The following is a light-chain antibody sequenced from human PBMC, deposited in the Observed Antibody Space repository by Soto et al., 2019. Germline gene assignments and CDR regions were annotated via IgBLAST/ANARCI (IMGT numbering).Light chain of an antibody. CDR1: QSVSSSY. J-gene: IGKJ4*01. CDR3: QQYTNWPPLT. CDR2: DAS. Sequence: EIVLTQSPGTLSLLPGEKATLSCRAGQSVSSSYLARYQQKPGQAPRLLIFDASTRATNIPARFSGSGSGTEFTPTISSLQSEDFAVYYCQQYTNWPPLTFGGGTKVDIK. V-gene: IGKV3-15*01.